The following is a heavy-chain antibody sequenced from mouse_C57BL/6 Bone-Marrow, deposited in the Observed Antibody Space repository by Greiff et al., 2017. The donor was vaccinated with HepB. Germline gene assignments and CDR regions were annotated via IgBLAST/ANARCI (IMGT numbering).Heavy chain of an antibody. CDR2: IYPGSGST. CDR3: ARHGGFNWDGFAY. CDR1: GYTFTSYW. D-gene: IGHD4-1*01. J-gene: IGHJ3*01. Sequence: QVQLQQPGAELVKPGASVKMSCKASGYTFTSYWITWVKQRPGQGLEWIGDIYPGSGSTNYNEKFKSKATLTVDTSSSTAYMQLSSLTSEDSAVYYCARHGGFNWDGFAYWGQGTLVTVSA. V-gene: IGHV1-55*01.